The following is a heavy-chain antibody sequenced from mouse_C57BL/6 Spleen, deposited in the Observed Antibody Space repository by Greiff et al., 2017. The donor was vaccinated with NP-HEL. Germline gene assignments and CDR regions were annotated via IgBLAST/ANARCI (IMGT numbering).Heavy chain of an antibody. CDR3: ARWGGYDKAMDD. CDR1: GYAFSSSW. CDR2: IYPGDGDT. D-gene: IGHD2-2*01. V-gene: IGHV1-82*01. Sequence: QVQLQQSGPELVKPGASVKISCKASGYAFSSSWMNWVKQRPGKGLEWIGRIYPGDGDTNYNGKFKGKATLTADKSSSTAYMQLSSLQSEDSAVYFCARWGGYDKAMDDQGKGTSVTVSS. J-gene: IGHJ4*01.